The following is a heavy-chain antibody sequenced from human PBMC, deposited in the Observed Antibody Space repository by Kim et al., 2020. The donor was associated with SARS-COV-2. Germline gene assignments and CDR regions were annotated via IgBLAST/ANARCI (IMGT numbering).Heavy chain of an antibody. D-gene: IGHD2-15*01. CDR3: ARGWGDCSGGNCYKYYYFDL. CDR1: GFTFSTYT. Sequence: GGSLRLSCAASGFTFSTYTMNWVRQAPGKGLEWVSSVSVNTPHIYHYADSVRGRFTVSRDNAKNSLYLQMNSLRAEDTAMYYCARGWGDCSGGNCYKYYYFDLWGRGTLVTVSS. V-gene: IGHV3-21*04. CDR2: VSVNTPHI. J-gene: IGHJ2*01.